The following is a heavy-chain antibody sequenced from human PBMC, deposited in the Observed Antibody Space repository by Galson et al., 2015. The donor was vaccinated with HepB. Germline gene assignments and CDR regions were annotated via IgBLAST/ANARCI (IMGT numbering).Heavy chain of an antibody. CDR3: ARDHRYFDWLIESRVWYFDL. CDR1: GFTVSSNY. CDR2: IYSGGST. D-gene: IGHD3-9*01. J-gene: IGHJ2*01. Sequence: SLRLSCAASGFTVSSNYMSWVRQAPGKGLEWVSVIYSGGSTYYADSVKGRFTISRDNSKNTLYLQMNSLRAEDTAVYYCARDHRYFDWLIESRVWYFDLWGRGTLVTVSS. V-gene: IGHV3-66*01.